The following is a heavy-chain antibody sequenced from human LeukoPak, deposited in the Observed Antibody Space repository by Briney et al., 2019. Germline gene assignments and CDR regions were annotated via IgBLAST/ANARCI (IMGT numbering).Heavy chain of an antibody. Sequence: SETLSLTCTVSGGSISSYYWSWIRQPPGKGLEWIGSIYYSGSTYYNPSLKSRVTISVDTSKNQFSLKLSSVTAADTAVYYCARGPLDYYDSSGYYYYWGQGTLVTVSS. CDR2: IYYSGST. D-gene: IGHD3-22*01. V-gene: IGHV4-39*01. CDR3: ARGPLDYYDSSGYYYY. J-gene: IGHJ4*02. CDR1: GGSISSYY.